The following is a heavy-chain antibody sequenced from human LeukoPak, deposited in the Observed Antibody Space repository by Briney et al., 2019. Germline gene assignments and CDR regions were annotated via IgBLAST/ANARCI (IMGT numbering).Heavy chain of an antibody. CDR2: IYYSGST. CDR3: ARTWNGAFDI. D-gene: IGHD1-1*01. Sequence: SSETLSLTCTVSGGSISSSSYYWGWIRQPPGKGLEWIGSIYYSGSTYYNPSLKSRVTISVDTSKNQFSLKLSSVTAADTAVFYCARTWNGAFDIWGQGTMVTVSS. CDR1: GGSISSSSYY. J-gene: IGHJ3*02. V-gene: IGHV4-39*07.